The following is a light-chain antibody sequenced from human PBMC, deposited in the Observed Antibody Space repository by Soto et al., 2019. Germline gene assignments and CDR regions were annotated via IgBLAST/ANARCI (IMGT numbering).Light chain of an antibody. CDR3: QRDYNNIRT. CDR1: QAISSY. Sequence: DIQLTQSPSFLSTSVGDRVTITCRASQAISSYVNWYQQKPGKAPKLLILGAVILQSGVPSRFSGSGSGTDFTLTISSLQPEDFATYYCQRDYNNIRTFGQGTKVDIK. V-gene: IGKV1-39*01. CDR2: GAV. J-gene: IGKJ1*01.